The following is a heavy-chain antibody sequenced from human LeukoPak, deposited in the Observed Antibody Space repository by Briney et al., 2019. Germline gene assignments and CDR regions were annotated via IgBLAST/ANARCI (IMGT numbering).Heavy chain of an antibody. CDR2: ISAYNGKT. CDR3: ARAREGRITMPGSWFDH. V-gene: IGHV1-18*01. D-gene: IGHD3-10*01. Sequence: ASVKVSCKASGYTFTSYGISWVRQAPGQGLEWMGWISAYNGKTNYAQKLQGRVTTTTDTSTSTAYMELRSLRSDNTAVYYCARAREGRITMPGSWFDHWGQGTLVTVSS. CDR1: GYTFTSYG. J-gene: IGHJ5*02.